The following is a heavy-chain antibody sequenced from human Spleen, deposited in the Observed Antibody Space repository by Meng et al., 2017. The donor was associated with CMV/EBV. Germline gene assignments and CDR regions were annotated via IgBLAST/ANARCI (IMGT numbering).Heavy chain of an antibody. CDR3: ARDTLANYAFWSGGSRGYAMDV. V-gene: IGHV3-11*04. CDR1: GFTLSDYY. D-gene: IGHD3-3*01. Sequence: GESLKISCVASGFTLSDYYMSWIRQAPGRGLEWVSLISITGSIIHYADSVKGRFTISRDKARDSVFLSMNSLRGEDTAVYYCARDTLANYAFWSGGSRGYAMDVWGQGTTVTVSS. J-gene: IGHJ6*02. CDR2: ISITGSII.